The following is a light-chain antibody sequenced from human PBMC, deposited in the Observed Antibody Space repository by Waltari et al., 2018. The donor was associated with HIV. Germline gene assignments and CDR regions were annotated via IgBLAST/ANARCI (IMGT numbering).Light chain of an antibody. V-gene: IGLV3-21*04. CDR1: NIGNKG. J-gene: IGLJ1*01. CDR2: YDS. Sequence: SYVLTPPPSGSVAPGKPARITCWGNNIGNKGVNWYQQKPGQAPVLVIYYDSHRPSGIPERFSGSKSGNTATLTISRVEAGDEADYYCQLWDGTGDHPGVFGTGTQVTVL. CDR3: QLWDGTGDHPGV.